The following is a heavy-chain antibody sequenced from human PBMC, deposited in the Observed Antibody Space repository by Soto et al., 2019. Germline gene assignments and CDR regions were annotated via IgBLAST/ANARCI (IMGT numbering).Heavy chain of an antibody. V-gene: IGHV3-30*03. CDR3: AREHIVVVTATYYYYYGMDV. J-gene: IGHJ6*02. CDR2: ISYDGSNK. Sequence: PGGSLRLSCAASGFTFSRYGMHWVRQAPGKGLEWVAVISYDGSNKYYADSVKGRFTISRDNSKNTLYLQMNSLRAEDTAVYYCAREHIVVVTATYYYYYGMDVWGQGTTVTVSS. CDR1: GFTFSRYG. D-gene: IGHD2-21*02.